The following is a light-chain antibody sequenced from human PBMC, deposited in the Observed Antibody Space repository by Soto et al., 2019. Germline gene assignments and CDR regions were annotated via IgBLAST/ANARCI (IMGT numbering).Light chain of an antibody. J-gene: IGKJ4*01. CDR2: AAS. CDR1: ESVSTN. Sequence: EVVITQSPASLSVSPGERATLSCRARESVSTNLACYPHKPGQPPRLLIYAASTRATGIPARFSGSGSGTEFTLTISSLQSEDFAVYYCQQYDIATGFGGGTKVEIK. CDR3: QQYDIATG. V-gene: IGKV3-15*01.